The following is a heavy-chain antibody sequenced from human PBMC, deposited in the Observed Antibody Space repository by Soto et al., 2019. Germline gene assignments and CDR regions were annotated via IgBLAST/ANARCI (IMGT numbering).Heavy chain of an antibody. D-gene: IGHD2-2*01. CDR3: ARGGPVIIPAATNWFDP. V-gene: IGHV1-69*13. J-gene: IGHJ5*02. CDR2: IIPIFATP. CDR1: GYTFTSYG. Sequence: QIQLMQSGAEVKKPGASVKVSCKASGYTFTSYGIHWVRQAPGQRLEWTGWIIPIFATPTYAQKFQGRVTITADKSTSTAYMELSRLTSEDTAVYYCARGGPVIIPAATNWFDPWGQGTLVSVSS.